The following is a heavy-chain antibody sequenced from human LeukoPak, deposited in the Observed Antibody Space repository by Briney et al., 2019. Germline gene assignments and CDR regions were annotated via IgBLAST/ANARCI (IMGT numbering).Heavy chain of an antibody. CDR3: ARDKTGDYGDLNWFDP. J-gene: IGHJ5*02. Sequence: SETLSLTCTASGGSISSYYWSWMRQPAGKGLEWIGRIYSSGSTKYNPSLKSRVTISVDTSKNQFSLKLSSVTAADTAVYYCARDKTGDYGDLNWFDPWGQGTLVTVSS. CDR1: GGSISSYY. D-gene: IGHD4-17*01. V-gene: IGHV4-4*07. CDR2: IYSSGST.